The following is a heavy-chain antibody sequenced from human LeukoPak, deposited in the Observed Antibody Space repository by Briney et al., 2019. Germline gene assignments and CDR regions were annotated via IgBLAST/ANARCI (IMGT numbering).Heavy chain of an antibody. Sequence: ASLKVSCKASGYTFTSYYMHWVRQAPGQGLEWMGIINPSGGSTSYAQKVQGRFTMTRDTSKSTFYMQLNSLRAEDTAVYYFARDQLVTLYEYYFAYWGQGRLVTASS. V-gene: IGHV1-46*01. CDR3: ARDQLVTLYEYYFAY. CDR1: GYTFTSYY. D-gene: IGHD1-1*01. J-gene: IGHJ4*02. CDR2: INPSGGST.